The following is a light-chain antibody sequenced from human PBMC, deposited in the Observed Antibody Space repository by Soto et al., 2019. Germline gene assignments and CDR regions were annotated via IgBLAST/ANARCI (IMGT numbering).Light chain of an antibody. Sequence: DIPMTQSLSSVSASVGDRVTTTCGASQGIISWLGWYKQKPGKAPKLLIYAASSVQSGVPLRFSGSGSGTDFTLTISSLQPEDFATYYCHQDNSFPFTFGGGTKVEIK. J-gene: IGKJ4*01. CDR1: QGIISW. V-gene: IGKV1D-12*01. CDR3: HQDNSFPFT. CDR2: AAS.